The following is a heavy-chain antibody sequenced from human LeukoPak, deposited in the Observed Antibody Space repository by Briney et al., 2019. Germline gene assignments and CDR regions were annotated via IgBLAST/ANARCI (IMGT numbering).Heavy chain of an antibody. V-gene: IGHV1-69*13. D-gene: IGHD6-6*01. CDR2: IIPIFGTA. J-gene: IGHJ4*02. CDR1: GGTFISYA. Sequence: SVKVSCKASGGTFISYAISWVRQAPGQGLEWMGGIIPIFGTANYAQKFQGRVTITADESTSTAYMELSSLRSEDTAVYYCARGALYSRSPDYFDYWGQGTLVTGSS. CDR3: ARGALYSRSPDYFDY.